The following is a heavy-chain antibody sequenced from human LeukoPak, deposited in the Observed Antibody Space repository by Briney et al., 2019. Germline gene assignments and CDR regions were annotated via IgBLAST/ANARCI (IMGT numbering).Heavy chain of an antibody. D-gene: IGHD3-10*01. J-gene: IGHJ6*03. CDR1: GFTFSSYG. V-gene: IGHV3-33*06. CDR2: IWYGGSNK. CDR3: AKDPGAKVRGYYMDV. Sequence: GGSLRLSCAASGFTFSSYGMHWVRQAPGKGLEWVAVIWYGGSNKYYADSVKGRFTISRDNSKNTVYLQMNSLTPEDTATYYCAKDPGAKVRGYYMDVWGKGTTVTVFS.